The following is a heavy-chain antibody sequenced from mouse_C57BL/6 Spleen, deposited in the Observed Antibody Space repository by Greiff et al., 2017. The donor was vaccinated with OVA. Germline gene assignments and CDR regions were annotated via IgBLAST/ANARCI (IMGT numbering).Heavy chain of an antibody. CDR3: ARTADYGSRYAMDY. D-gene: IGHD1-1*01. Sequence: QVQLQQSGAELARPGASVKLSCKASGYTFTSYGISWVKQRTGQGLEWIGEIYPRSGNTYYNEKFKGKATLTADKSSSTAYMELRSLTSEESSVYFCARTADYGSRYAMDYWGQGTSVTVSS. CDR1: GYTFTSYG. CDR2: IYPRSGNT. V-gene: IGHV1-81*01. J-gene: IGHJ4*01.